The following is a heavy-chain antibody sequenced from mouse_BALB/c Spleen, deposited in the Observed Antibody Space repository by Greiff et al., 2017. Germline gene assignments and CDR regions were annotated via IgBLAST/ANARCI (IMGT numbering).Heavy chain of an antibody. CDR2: ISSGGSYT. CDR1: GFTFSSYA. D-gene: IGHD2-3*01. J-gene: IGHJ3*01. Sequence: EVQRVESGGGLVKPGGSLKLSCAASGFTFSSYAMSWVRQTPEKRLEWVATISSGGSYTYYPDSVKGRFTISRDNAKNTLYLQMSSLRSEDTAMYYCARHDGYPLAYWGQGTLVTVSA. V-gene: IGHV5-9-3*01. CDR3: ARHDGYPLAY.